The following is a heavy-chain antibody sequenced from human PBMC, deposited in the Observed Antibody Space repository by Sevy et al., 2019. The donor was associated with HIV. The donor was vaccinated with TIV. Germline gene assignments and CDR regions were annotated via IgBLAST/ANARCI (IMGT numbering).Heavy chain of an antibody. D-gene: IGHD2-15*01. CDR2: FAPQYGET. CDR1: GYTLTKLS. V-gene: IGHV1-24*01. Sequence: ASVKVSCKFSGYTLTKLSIHWVRQAPGKGLEWMGEFAPQYGETIYAQRFQGRLTMTEDTSPDTAFMERSSLTSEDTAIYYCTTVGLRYYSGSSSYQGDWFDPWGQGTLVTVSS. CDR3: TTVGLRYYSGSSSYQGDWFDP. J-gene: IGHJ5*02.